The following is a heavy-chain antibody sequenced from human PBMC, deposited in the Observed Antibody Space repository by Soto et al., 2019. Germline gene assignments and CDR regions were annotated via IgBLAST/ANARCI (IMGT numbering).Heavy chain of an antibody. D-gene: IGHD3-3*01. V-gene: IGHV4-39*02. J-gene: IGHJ6*02. CDR1: GGSFRSSNYY. CDR3: ATGNIDFWSGYKYFYYGMDV. CDR2: ILYGGNT. Sequence: XGTLSLTCTVSGGSFRSSNYYWAWIRQPPGKGLEWIGSILYGGNTYSNPSLKSRLTISVDTSNNHISLRLSSVTAADTAIYYCATGNIDFWSGYKYFYYGMDVCGQGTTVTVSS.